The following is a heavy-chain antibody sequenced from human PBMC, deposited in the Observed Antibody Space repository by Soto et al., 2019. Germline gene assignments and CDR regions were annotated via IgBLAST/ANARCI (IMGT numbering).Heavy chain of an antibody. Sequence: EVQLVDSGGGLVQPGGSVRLSCAASGFTFSSYWMHWVRQAPGKGLMWVSRIHNDGSTTRYADSVKGRFTISRDNAKNTLYLQMSSLRVEDTAVYYCARDNWNSYWGQGTLVTVSS. CDR2: IHNDGSTT. D-gene: IGHD1-7*01. CDR3: ARDNWNSY. J-gene: IGHJ4*01. V-gene: IGHV3-74*01. CDR1: GFTFSSYW.